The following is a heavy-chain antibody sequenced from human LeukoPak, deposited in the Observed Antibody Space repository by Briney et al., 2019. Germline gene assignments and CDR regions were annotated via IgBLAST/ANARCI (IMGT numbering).Heavy chain of an antibody. CDR3: ARDWGYSYGSDY. Sequence: SETLSLTCPVSGGSISSSRYYWGWIRQPPGKGREGIGSIYYSGSTYYNPSLKSRVTISVDTSKNQFYLKLSSVTAADTAVYYCARDWGYSYGSDYWGQGTLVTVSS. CDR1: GGSISSSRYY. J-gene: IGHJ4*02. D-gene: IGHD5-18*01. V-gene: IGHV4-39*07. CDR2: IYYSGST.